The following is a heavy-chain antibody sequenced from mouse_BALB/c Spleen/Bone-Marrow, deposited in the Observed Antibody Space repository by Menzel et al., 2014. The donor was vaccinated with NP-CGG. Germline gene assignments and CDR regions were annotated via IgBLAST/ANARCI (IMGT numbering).Heavy chain of an antibody. CDR3: ARGARTTARFAY. D-gene: IGHD1-2*01. V-gene: IGHV3-1*02. CDR1: GYSITSGYG. J-gene: IGHJ3*01. CDR2: IHYSGST. Sequence: EVHLVESGPDLVKPSQSLSLTCTVTGYSITSGYGWHWIRQFPGNKLEWMGYIHYSGSTNYNPSLKSRISITRDTSKNQFFLQLNSVTTGDTATYYCARGARTTARFAYWGQGTLVTVSA.